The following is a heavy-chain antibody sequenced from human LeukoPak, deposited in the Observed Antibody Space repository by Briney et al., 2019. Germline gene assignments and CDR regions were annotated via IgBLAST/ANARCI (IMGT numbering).Heavy chain of an antibody. D-gene: IGHD3-22*01. V-gene: IGHV3-23*01. CDR1: GFTFSSYA. CDR3: AKFPPSYYDSSGGLDY. Sequence: GGSLRLSCAASGFTFSSYAMSWVRQAPGKGLEWVSAISGSGGSTYYADSVKGRFTISRDNSKNALYLQMNSLRAEDTAVYYCAKFPPSYYDSSGGLDYWGQGTLVTVSS. CDR2: ISGSGGST. J-gene: IGHJ4*02.